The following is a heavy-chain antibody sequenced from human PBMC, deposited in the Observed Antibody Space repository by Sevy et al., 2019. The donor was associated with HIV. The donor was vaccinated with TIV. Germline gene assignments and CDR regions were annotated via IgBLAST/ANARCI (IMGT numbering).Heavy chain of an antibody. J-gene: IGHJ1*01. CDR3: ARIYRGDAEYFQH. CDR2: IKQDGSAK. CDR1: GFTFSNFW. V-gene: IGHV3-7*01. D-gene: IGHD3-10*01. Sequence: GGSLRLSCAASGFTFSNFWMSWVRQAPGKGLEWVANIKQDGSAKYYVDSVKGRFTISRDNAKNSLYLQMNSLRAEDTAVYYCARIYRGDAEYFQHWGQCTLVTVSS.